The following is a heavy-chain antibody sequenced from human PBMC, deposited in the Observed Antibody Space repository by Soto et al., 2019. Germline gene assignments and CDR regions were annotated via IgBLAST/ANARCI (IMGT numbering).Heavy chain of an antibody. CDR3: TTDSYSTMIVVRLDY. V-gene: IGHV3-15*07. Sequence: PGGSLRLSCAASGFTFSNAWINWVRQAPGKGLEWVGRIKSKTDGGTTDFAAPVKGRFAISRDDSKDMVYLQMNSLKTEDTGIYNCTTDSYSTMIVVRLDYWGHGTLVTVSS. D-gene: IGHD3-22*01. J-gene: IGHJ4*01. CDR2: IKSKTDGGTT. CDR1: GFTFSNAW.